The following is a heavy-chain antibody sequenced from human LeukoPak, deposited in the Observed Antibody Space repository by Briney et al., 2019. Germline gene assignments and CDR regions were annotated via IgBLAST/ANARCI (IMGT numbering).Heavy chain of an antibody. CDR2: IIPIFGTA. CDR3: ASGEYYYDSSGYSPYDY. D-gene: IGHD3-22*01. CDR1: GGTFSSYA. J-gene: IGHJ4*02. V-gene: IGHV1-69*13. Sequence: ASVKVSCKASGGTFSSYAISWVRQAPGQGLEWMGGIIPIFGTANYAQKFQGRVTITADGSTSTAYMELSSLRSEDTAVYYCASGEYYYDSSGYSPYDYWGQGTLVTVSS.